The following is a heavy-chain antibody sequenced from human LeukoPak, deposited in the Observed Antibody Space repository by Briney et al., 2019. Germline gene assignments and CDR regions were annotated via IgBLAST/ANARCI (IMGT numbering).Heavy chain of an antibody. D-gene: IGHD3-10*01. Sequence: SETLSLTCAVYGGSFSGYYWSWIRQPPGKGLEWIGEINHSGSTNYNPSLKSRVIISVDTSKNQFSLKLSSVTAADTAVYYCARGWSSGRHAFDIWGQGTMVTVSS. J-gene: IGHJ3*02. CDR1: GGSFSGYY. CDR2: INHSGST. V-gene: IGHV4-34*01. CDR3: ARGWSSGRHAFDI.